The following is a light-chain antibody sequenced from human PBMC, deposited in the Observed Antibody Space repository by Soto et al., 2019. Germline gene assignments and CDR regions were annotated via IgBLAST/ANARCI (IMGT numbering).Light chain of an antibody. Sequence: EIILPPSQDTLSFSPGYSSTLSCRSSQTVSSNYLAWCQQRPGQANRLLIYGASTRAAGIKDRFSGSGSGTDFTLTITRIEPEDSAVYFCKKYTGPPTNFGKGKRLEIK. J-gene: IGKJ5*01. CDR2: GAS. V-gene: IGKV3-20*01. CDR3: KKYTGPPTN. CDR1: QTVSSNY.